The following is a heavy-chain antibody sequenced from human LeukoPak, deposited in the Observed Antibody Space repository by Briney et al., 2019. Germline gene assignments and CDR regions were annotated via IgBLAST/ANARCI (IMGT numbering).Heavy chain of an antibody. J-gene: IGHJ4*02. CDR2: ISDYNGNT. Sequence: WASVKVSCKASGYTFTNYGICWVRQAPGQGLEWMGWISDYNGNTNYAQKLQGRVTMTTDTSTSTAYMELRSLRSDDTAVYYCARDRAYDSPSGGYWGQGTLVTVSS. CDR3: ARDRAYDSPSGGY. V-gene: IGHV1-18*01. CDR1: GYTFTNYG. D-gene: IGHD3-22*01.